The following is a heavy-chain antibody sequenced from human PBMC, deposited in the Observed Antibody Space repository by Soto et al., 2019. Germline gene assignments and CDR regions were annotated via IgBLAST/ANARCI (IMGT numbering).Heavy chain of an antibody. D-gene: IGHD6-13*01. Sequence: QVQLVQSGAEVKKPGASVKVSCKASGYPFTSDDIHWVRQATGQGREWMGWMKPNSGNTGYAQKFKGRVTMTRNTSISTAYMELSSLRSEDTAVYSCAKELYSHVRFDPWGQGTLVTVSS. CDR1: GYPFTSDD. CDR3: AKELYSHVRFDP. CDR2: MKPNSGNT. V-gene: IGHV1-8*01. J-gene: IGHJ5*02.